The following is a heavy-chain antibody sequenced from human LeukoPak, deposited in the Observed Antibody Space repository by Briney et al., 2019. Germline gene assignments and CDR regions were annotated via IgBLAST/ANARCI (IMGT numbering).Heavy chain of an antibody. V-gene: IGHV4-39*01. CDR2: IYYSGST. D-gene: IGHD6-19*01. CDR1: GGSISSSSYY. Sequence: SETLSLTCTVSGGSISSSSYYRGWIRQPPGKGLEWIGSIYYSGSTYYNPSLKSRVTISVDTSKNQFSLKLSSVTAADTAVYYCARPSSGWQDSYYFDYWGQGTLVTVSS. CDR3: ARPSSGWQDSYYFDY. J-gene: IGHJ4*02.